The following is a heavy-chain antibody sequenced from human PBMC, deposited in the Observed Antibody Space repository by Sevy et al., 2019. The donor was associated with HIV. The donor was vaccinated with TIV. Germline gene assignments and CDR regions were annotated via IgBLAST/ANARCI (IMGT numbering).Heavy chain of an antibody. Sequence: SETLSLTCTVSGGSISSYYWSWIRQPPGKGLEWIGYIYYSGSTNYNPSLKSRVTISVDTSKNQFSLKLSSVTAADTAVYYCARGYRVVPAAIGGAFDIWGQRTMVTVSS. D-gene: IGHD2-2*01. J-gene: IGHJ3*02. CDR1: GGSISSYY. CDR3: ARGYRVVPAAIGGAFDI. V-gene: IGHV4-59*01. CDR2: IYYSGST.